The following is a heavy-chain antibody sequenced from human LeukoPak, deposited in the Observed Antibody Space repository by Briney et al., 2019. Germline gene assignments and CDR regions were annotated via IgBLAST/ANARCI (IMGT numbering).Heavy chain of an antibody. D-gene: IGHD3-3*01. CDR2: INHSGST. CDR1: GGSFSGYY. J-gene: IGHJ4*02. CDR3: ARGPPKIFGVVIPHPRFDY. V-gene: IGHV4-34*01. Sequence: PSETLSLTCAVYGGSFSGYYWSWIRQPPGKGLEWIGEINHSGSTNYNPSLKSRVTISVDTSKNQFSLKLSSVTAADTAVYYCARGPPKIFGVVIPHPRFDYWGQGTLVTVSS.